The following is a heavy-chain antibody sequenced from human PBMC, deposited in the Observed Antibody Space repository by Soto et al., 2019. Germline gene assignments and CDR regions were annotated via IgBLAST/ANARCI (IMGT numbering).Heavy chain of an antibody. J-gene: IGHJ5*02. V-gene: IGHV1-18*01. Sequence: ASVKVSCKASGYTFTSYGISWVRQAPGQGLEWMGWISAYNGNTNYAQKLQGRVTMTTDTSTSTAYMELRSLRSDDTAVYYCARGRLVAARLVWFDPWGQGTLVTVSS. D-gene: IGHD6-6*01. CDR3: ARGRLVAARLVWFDP. CDR1: GYTFTSYG. CDR2: ISAYNGNT.